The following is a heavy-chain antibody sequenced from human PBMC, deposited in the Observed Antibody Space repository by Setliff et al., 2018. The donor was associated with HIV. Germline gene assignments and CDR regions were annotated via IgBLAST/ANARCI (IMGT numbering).Heavy chain of an antibody. CDR3: ARVPNWGEAPFAFDV. CDR2: IYPGDSHT. Sequence: GESLKISCKGSGYYFTTFWIAWVRQMPGKGLEWMGFIYPGDSHTTYSPSFQGQVTISVDTSANQFSVELSSVTAADTALYFCARVPNWGEAPFAFDVWGLGTMVTVS. D-gene: IGHD7-27*01. CDR1: GYYFTTFW. J-gene: IGHJ3*01. V-gene: IGHV5-51*01.